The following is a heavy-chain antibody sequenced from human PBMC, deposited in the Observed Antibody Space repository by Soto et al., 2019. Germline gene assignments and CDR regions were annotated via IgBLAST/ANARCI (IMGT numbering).Heavy chain of an antibody. J-gene: IGHJ4*02. CDR2: VSGSGTDT. Sequence: EVQLLESGGGLVRPGGSLRLSCAASGFTFNTNAMSWVRQAPGKGLEWVSVVSGSGTDTYYADSVKGRFTISRDNSKNTLYVQMNSLSAEDTAVYYCAKGPYYFDNSGQPNGYFDYWGQGILVTVSP. D-gene: IGHD3-22*01. V-gene: IGHV3-23*01. CDR3: AKGPYYFDNSGQPNGYFDY. CDR1: GFTFNTNA.